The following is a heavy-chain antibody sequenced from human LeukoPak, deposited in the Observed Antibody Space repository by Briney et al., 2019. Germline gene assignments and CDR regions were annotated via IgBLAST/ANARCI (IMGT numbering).Heavy chain of an antibody. V-gene: IGHV3-23*01. J-gene: IGHJ4*02. CDR2: ISGSGGST. D-gene: IGHD6-25*01. CDR3: AKDRKKFFAASGFDY. Sequence: PGGSLRLSCAASGFTFSSYAMSWVRQAPGKGLEWVSAISGSGGSTYYADSVKGRFTISRDNSKNTLYLQMNSLRAEDTAVYYCAKDRKKFFAASGFDYWGQGTLVTVSS. CDR1: GFTFSSYA.